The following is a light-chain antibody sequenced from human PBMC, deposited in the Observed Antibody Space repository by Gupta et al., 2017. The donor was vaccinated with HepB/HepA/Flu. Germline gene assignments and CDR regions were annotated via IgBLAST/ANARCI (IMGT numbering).Light chain of an antibody. CDR2: DAS. J-gene: IGKJ2*03. CDR1: QSVGNS. V-gene: IGKV3-11*01. Sequence: EVVLTQSPATLSLSPGEKATLSCRASQSVGNSLAWYQHKPGQSPRLLIYDASTRATGIPARFSGGGSGTDFTLTITSLQPEDFAVYYCQQRSDWLRSFGQGTKL. CDR3: QQRSDWLRS.